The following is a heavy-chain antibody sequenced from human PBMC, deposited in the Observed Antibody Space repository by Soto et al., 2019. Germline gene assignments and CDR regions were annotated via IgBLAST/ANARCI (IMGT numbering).Heavy chain of an antibody. CDR2: IIPIFGTA. V-gene: IGHV1-69*13. D-gene: IGHD3-3*01. CDR1: GGTFSSYA. J-gene: IGHJ6*02. CDR3: ATPGPYYDFWSGYSPHYGMDV. Sequence: AASVKVSCKASGGTFSSYAISWVRQAPGQGLEWMGGIIPIFGTANYAQKFQGRVTITADESTSTAYMELSSLRSEDTAVYYCATPGPYYDFWSGYSPHYGMDVWGQGTTVTVSS.